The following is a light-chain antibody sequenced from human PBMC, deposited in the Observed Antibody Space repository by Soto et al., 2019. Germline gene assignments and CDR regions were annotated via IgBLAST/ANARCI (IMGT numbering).Light chain of an antibody. V-gene: IGLV2-23*02. J-gene: IGLJ2*01. CDR3: CSYAGSSIFV. Sequence: QSALTQPASVSGSPGQSITISCTGTSSDVGSYNLVSWYQQLPGKAPILIIYEVNEWPSGISNRFSGSKSGNTASLTISGLQGEYEADYCCCSYAGSSIFVFGGGTKVTVL. CDR2: EVN. CDR1: SSDVGSYNL.